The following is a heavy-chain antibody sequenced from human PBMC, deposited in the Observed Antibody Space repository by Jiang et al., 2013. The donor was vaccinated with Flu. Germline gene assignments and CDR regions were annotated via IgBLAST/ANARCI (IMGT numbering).Heavy chain of an antibody. CDR2: TYYRSKWYN. D-gene: IGHD3-16*01. CDR1: GDSVSSNSAG. CDR3: ARGGGALDY. Sequence: SQTLSLTCGISGDSVSSNSAGWSWIRQSPSRGLEWLGRTYYRSKWYNDYAASVKGRITINPDTSKNQFSLQLNSVTPEDTVVYYCARGGGALDYWGQGTLVTVSS. V-gene: IGHV6-1*01. J-gene: IGHJ4*02.